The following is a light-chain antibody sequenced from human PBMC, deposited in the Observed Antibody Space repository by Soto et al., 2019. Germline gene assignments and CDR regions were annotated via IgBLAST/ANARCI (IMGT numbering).Light chain of an antibody. J-gene: IGKJ2*01. CDR1: QRVSSK. Sequence: EIVMTQSPATLSVSPGERVTLSCWASQRVSSKLAWYQQKPGQAPRLLIYGASTRATGIPARFSGSGSGTEFSLTISSLQSEDFAVYYCQQYNNWPPYTFGQGTKLEIK. CDR2: GAS. V-gene: IGKV3-15*01. CDR3: QQYNNWPPYT.